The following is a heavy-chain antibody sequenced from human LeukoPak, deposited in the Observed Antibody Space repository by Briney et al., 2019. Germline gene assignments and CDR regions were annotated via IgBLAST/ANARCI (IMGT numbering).Heavy chain of an antibody. CDR3: ASPMVRGVMERDY. V-gene: IGHV3-23*01. J-gene: IGHJ4*02. CDR1: GFTFSSYA. CDR2: ISGSGGST. D-gene: IGHD3-10*01. Sequence: GGSLRLSCAASGFTFSSYAMSWVRQAPGKGLEWVSAISGSGGSTYYADSVKGRFTISRDNPKNTLYLQMNSLRAEDTAVYYCASPMVRGVMERDYWGQGTLVTVSS.